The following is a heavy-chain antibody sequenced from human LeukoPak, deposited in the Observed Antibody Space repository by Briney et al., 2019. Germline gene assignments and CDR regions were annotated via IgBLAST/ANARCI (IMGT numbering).Heavy chain of an antibody. D-gene: IGHD3-10*02. CDR1: GFTFSSYA. V-gene: IGHV3-23*01. Sequence: PGGSLRLSCAASGFTFSSYAMSWVRQAPGRGVEWVSAISGNGASTFYAVSVTGRFVISTDNSKSTLYLQMSSLRADDTAVYYCVKGKKLPMIEEDVWGKGTPVTVSS. CDR3: VKGKKLPMIEEDV. J-gene: IGHJ6*04. CDR2: ISGNGAST.